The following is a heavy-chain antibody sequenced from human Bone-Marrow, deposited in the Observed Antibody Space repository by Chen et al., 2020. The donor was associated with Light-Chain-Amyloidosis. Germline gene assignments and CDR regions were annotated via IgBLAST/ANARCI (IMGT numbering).Heavy chain of an antibody. D-gene: IGHD6-25*01. J-gene: IGHJ4*02. Sequence: EVRLVDSGGGLVQPGGSLRLSCAASGFTFSRYFMSWVRQAPGKGLEWVANIREDGNEKYYVQSVKGRFTISRDNAKNAVYLQMHSLGAEDSAIYFCARESSVAAPYYLDYWGQGIRVTVSA. CDR3: ARESSVAAPYYLDY. V-gene: IGHV3-7*01. CDR2: IREDGNEK. CDR1: GFTFSRYF.